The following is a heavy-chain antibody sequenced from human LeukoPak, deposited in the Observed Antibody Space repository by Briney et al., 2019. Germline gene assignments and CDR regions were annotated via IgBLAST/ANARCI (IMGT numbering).Heavy chain of an antibody. Sequence: SVKVSCKASGGTFSSYAISWVRQAPGQGLEWMGGIIPIFGTANYAQKFQGRVTITADESTSTAYMKLSSLRCEDTAVYYCARGRMTTVTPLGYWGQGTLVTVSS. CDR3: ARGRMTTVTPLGY. D-gene: IGHD4-11*01. J-gene: IGHJ4*02. CDR1: GGTFSSYA. CDR2: IIPIFGTA. V-gene: IGHV1-69*13.